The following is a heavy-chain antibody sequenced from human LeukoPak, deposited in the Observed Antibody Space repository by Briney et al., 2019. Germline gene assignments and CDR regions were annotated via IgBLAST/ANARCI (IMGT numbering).Heavy chain of an antibody. D-gene: IGHD3-10*01. Sequence: LSLTCTVSGGSISSYYWSWIRQAPGKGLEWVSYISSSGSTIYYADSVKGRFTISRDNAKNSLYLQMNSLRAEDTAVYYCAREKYGSGIHYDYWGQGTLVTVSS. J-gene: IGHJ4*02. V-gene: IGHV3-11*01. CDR3: AREKYGSGIHYDY. CDR1: GGSISSYY. CDR2: ISSSGSTI.